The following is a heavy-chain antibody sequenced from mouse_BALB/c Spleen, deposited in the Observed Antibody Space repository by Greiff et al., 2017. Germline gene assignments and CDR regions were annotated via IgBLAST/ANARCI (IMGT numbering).Heavy chain of an antibody. CDR3: ASMITSFAY. J-gene: IGHJ3*01. CDR2: IDPANGNT. D-gene: IGHD2-4*01. Sequence: VQHQQSGAELVKPGASVKLSCTASGFNIKDTYMHWVKQRPEQGLEWIGRIDPANGNTKYDPKFQGKATITADTSSNTAYLQLSSLTSEDTAVYYCASMITSFAYWGQGTLVTVSA. V-gene: IGHV14-3*02. CDR1: GFNIKDTY.